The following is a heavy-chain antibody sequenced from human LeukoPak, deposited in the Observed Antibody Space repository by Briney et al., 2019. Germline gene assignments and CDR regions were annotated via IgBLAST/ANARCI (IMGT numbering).Heavy chain of an antibody. CDR1: GFTFNRNA. V-gene: IGHV3-23*01. D-gene: IGHD6-19*01. CDR2: IGGSGDKT. J-gene: IGHJ4*02. Sequence: GGSLRLSCAASGFTFNRNAISWVRQAPGKGLEWVSTIGGSGDKTFYADSVKGRFTISRDNSKNMVHLQMNSLTGEDTARYYCVRRGDASSGWGDHDFWGQGALVTVSS. CDR3: VRRGDASSGWGDHDF.